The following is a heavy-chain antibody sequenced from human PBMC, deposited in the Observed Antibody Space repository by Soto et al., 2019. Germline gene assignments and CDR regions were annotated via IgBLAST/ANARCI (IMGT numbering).Heavy chain of an antibody. V-gene: IGHV3-7*01. Sequence: GGSLRLSCAASGFTFSSYWMSWVRQAPGKGLEWVANIKQDGSEKYYVDSAKGRFTISRDNAKNSLYLQMNSLSAEGTVVYYCAGEDGYSNYQGCYWGQGSLVTVAS. J-gene: IGHJ4*02. CDR3: AGEDGYSNYQGCY. CDR1: GFTFSSYW. D-gene: IGHD4-4*01. CDR2: IKQDGSEK.